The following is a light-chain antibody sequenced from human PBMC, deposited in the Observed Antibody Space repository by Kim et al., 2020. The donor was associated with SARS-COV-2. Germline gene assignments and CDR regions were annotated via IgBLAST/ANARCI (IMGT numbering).Light chain of an antibody. CDR3: NSRDSSGNRGV. V-gene: IGLV3-19*01. CDR1: RLRRYC. J-gene: IGLJ2*01. Sequence: GQKVKIPSQGERLRRYCASLNEKKPGQAPVLDSYGKNNRPSGIPDRFSVSSSGNTDSLTITGAQAEDEADYYCNSRDSSGNRGVFGGGTQLTVL. CDR2: GKN.